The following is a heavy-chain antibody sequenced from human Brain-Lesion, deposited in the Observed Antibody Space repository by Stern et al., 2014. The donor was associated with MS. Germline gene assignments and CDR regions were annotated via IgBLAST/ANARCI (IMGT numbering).Heavy chain of an antibody. V-gene: IGHV1-24*01. J-gene: IGHJ4*02. CDR1: GYTLTELS. CDR3: ATLSPGAGGNYYRHFDY. Sequence: QVQLGQSGAEVKKPGASVKVSCKVSGYTLTELSMHWVQQAPRKGLEWMGGFDPEDGETIYAQKFQGRVTMTEDTSTDTAYMELSSLRSEDTAVYYCATLSPGAGGNYYRHFDYWGQGTLVTVSS. D-gene: IGHD1-26*01. CDR2: FDPEDGET.